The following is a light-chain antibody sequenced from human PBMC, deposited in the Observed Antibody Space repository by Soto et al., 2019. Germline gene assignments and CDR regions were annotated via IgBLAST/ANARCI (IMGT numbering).Light chain of an antibody. J-gene: IGLJ1*01. CDR3: QVWDISSDHPYV. V-gene: IGLV3-21*02. Sequence: SYELTQPPSVSVAPGQTARITCGGNHIGSKSVHWYQQKPGQAPVLVVYDDSDRPSGIPERFSGSNSVNTATLTISRVEAGDGADYYCQVWDISSDHPYVFGTGTKVTVL. CDR1: HIGSKS. CDR2: DDS.